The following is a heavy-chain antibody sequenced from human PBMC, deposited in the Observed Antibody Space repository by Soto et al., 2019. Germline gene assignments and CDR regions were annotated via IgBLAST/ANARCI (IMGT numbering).Heavy chain of an antibody. J-gene: IGHJ4*02. CDR1: GGSISSSSYY. CDR3: PRHVGSGYGSGEFDY. CDR2: IYYSGST. Sequence: PSETLSLTCTVSGGSISSSSYYWGWIRQPPGKGLEWIGSIYYSGSTYYNPSLKSRVTISVDTSKNQFSLKLSSVTAADTAVYYCPRHVGSGYGSGEFDYWGQGTLVTVSS. D-gene: IGHD5-12*01. V-gene: IGHV4-39*01.